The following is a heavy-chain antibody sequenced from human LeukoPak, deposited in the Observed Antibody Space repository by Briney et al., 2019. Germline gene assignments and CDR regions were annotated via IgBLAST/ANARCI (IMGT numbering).Heavy chain of an antibody. CDR2: VNSDGSST. CDR1: GFTFSTYW. V-gene: IGHV3-74*01. CDR3: ARGMDVFDI. Sequence: GGSLRLSCAASGFTFSTYWMHWVRQVPGKGVVWVSRVNSDGSSTTYAGSVKGRFTISRDNAKKTLYMQMNSLRVEDTAVYYCARGMDVFDIWGQGTMVTVSS. J-gene: IGHJ3*02.